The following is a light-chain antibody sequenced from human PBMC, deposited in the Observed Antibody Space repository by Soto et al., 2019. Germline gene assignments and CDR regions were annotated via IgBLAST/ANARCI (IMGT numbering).Light chain of an antibody. J-gene: IGLJ2*01. CDR2: DVS. V-gene: IGLV2-14*01. Sequence: QSVLTQPASVSGSPGQSITISCTGTSSDIGGYNYVSWYQQHPGKVPKLMIYDVSNRPSGVSNRFSGSKSGNTASLTISGLQPEDEADYYCSSYTSSRTLLVFGEGTKLTVL. CDR3: SSYTSSRTLLV. CDR1: SSDIGGYNY.